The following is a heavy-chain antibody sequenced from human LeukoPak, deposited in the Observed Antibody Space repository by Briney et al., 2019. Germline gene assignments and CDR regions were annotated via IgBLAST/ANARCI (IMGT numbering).Heavy chain of an antibody. CDR1: GGSISGYY. V-gene: IGHV4-59*08. J-gene: IGHJ4*02. Sequence: SETLSLTCTVSGGSISGYYWIWIRQPPGKGLEWIGYIYYSGSTCYTPSLKCRVTISVDTSKNQFSLKLSSVTAADTAVYYCARHSSGWYPDYWGQGTLVTVSS. CDR2: IYYSGST. D-gene: IGHD6-19*01. CDR3: ARHSSGWYPDY.